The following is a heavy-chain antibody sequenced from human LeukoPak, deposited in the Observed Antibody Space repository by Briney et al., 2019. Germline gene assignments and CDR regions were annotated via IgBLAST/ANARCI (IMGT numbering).Heavy chain of an antibody. Sequence: SVKVSCKASGGTFSSYAISWVRQAPGQGLEWMGGIIPIFGTANYAQKFQGRVTITADESTSTAYMELSSLRSEDTAVYYCARDPWEGSGYRGSDAFDIWGQGTMVTVSS. CDR3: ARDPWEGSGYRGSDAFDI. J-gene: IGHJ3*02. V-gene: IGHV1-69*13. D-gene: IGHD3-22*01. CDR2: IIPIFGTA. CDR1: GGTFSSYA.